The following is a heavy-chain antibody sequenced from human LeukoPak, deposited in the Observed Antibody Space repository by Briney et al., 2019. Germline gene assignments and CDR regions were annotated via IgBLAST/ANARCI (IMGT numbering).Heavy chain of an antibody. J-gene: IGHJ5*02. CDR3: ARDTVTCDP. D-gene: IGHD4-17*01. Sequence: SETLSLTCTVSSGSISSYYWSWIRQPPGKGLEWIGYVYYSGSANYNPSLKSRVTISVDTSKNQFSLKLSSVTAADTAVYYCARDTVTCDPWGQGTLVTVSS. V-gene: IGHV4-59*12. CDR1: SGSISSYY. CDR2: VYYSGSA.